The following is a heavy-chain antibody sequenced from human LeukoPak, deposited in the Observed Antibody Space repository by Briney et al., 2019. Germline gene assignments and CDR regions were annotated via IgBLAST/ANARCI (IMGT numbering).Heavy chain of an antibody. J-gene: IGHJ4*02. CDR2: IWYDGSNK. Sequence: PGGSLRLSCAASGFTFSSYGMHWVRQAPGKGLEWVAVIWYDGSNKYYADSVRGRFTISRDNSKNTLYLQMNSLRAEDTAVYYCARAPLHCGGDCYFDYWGQGTLVTVSS. D-gene: IGHD2-21*02. V-gene: IGHV3-33*01. CDR1: GFTFSSYG. CDR3: ARAPLHCGGDCYFDY.